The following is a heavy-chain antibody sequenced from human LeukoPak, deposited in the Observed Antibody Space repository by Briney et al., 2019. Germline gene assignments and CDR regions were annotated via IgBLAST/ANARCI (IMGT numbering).Heavy chain of an antibody. CDR3: ARDPNGDYIGAFDM. CDR2: IRGGGTSE. Sequence: GGSLRLSCTASGFTFSAYAMIWVRQAPGKGPEWVSAIRGGGTSEFYADSVKGRFRISRDNSKDTLFLQMNSLRAEDTAVYYCARDPNGDYIGAFDMWGPGTMVTVSS. V-gene: IGHV3-23*01. CDR1: GFTFSAYA. D-gene: IGHD4-17*01. J-gene: IGHJ3*02.